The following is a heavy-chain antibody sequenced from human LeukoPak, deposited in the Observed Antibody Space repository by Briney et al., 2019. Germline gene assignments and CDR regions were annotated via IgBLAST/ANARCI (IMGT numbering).Heavy chain of an antibody. CDR3: AALSGVGVKIGFDH. D-gene: IGHD1-26*01. V-gene: IGHV3-64*04. Sequence: GGSLRLSCSVSGFTFSSYSMHWVRQAPGKGMEYLSTISNNGDSTYYADSVKGRFTISRDNAKNSLYLQMNSLRAEDTAVYYCAALSGVGVKIGFDHWGQGALVVVSS. CDR2: ISNNGDST. CDR1: GFTFSSYS. J-gene: IGHJ4*02.